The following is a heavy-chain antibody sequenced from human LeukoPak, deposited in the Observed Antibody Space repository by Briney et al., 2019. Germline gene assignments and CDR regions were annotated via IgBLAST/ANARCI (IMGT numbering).Heavy chain of an antibody. CDR3: ARGVTMVRGVISNTYYYYYGMDV. Sequence: SVKVSCKASGGTFSSYAISWVRQAPGQGLEWMGGIIPIFGTANYAQKFQGRVTITADESTSTAYMELSSLRSEDTAVYYCARGVTMVRGVISNTYYYYYGMDVWGKGTTVTVSS. CDR1: GGTFSSYA. J-gene: IGHJ6*04. CDR2: IIPIFGTA. V-gene: IGHV1-69*13. D-gene: IGHD3-10*01.